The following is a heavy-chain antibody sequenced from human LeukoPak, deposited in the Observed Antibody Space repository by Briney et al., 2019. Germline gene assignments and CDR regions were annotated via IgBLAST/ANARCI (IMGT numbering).Heavy chain of an antibody. CDR2: IIPILGIA. D-gene: IGHD6-13*01. CDR1: GGTFSSYA. Sequence: ASVKVSCKGSGGTFSSYAISWVRHAPGQGLEWMGRIIPILGIANHAQKFQGRVTITADKSTSTAYMELSSLRSEDTAVYYCASDEQQLVYYYYYGMDVWGQGTTVTVSS. V-gene: IGHV1-69*04. CDR3: ASDEQQLVYYYYYGMDV. J-gene: IGHJ6*02.